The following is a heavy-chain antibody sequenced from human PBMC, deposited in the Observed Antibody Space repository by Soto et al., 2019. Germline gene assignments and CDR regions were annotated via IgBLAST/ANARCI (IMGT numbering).Heavy chain of an antibody. D-gene: IGHD3-3*01. V-gene: IGHV4-31*03. Sequence: PSETLSLTCSVSGDSVDQRNYYWTWIRQRPGKGLEWLGNIYYNGITFYNSSLKSRLTISIDTSKNQFSLKVTSVTAADTAMYFCARDKGYHDSWSASHFYYCLDVWGQGTTVTVSS. CDR3: ARDKGYHDSWSASHFYYCLDV. CDR1: GDSVDQRNYY. CDR2: IYYNGIT. J-gene: IGHJ6*02.